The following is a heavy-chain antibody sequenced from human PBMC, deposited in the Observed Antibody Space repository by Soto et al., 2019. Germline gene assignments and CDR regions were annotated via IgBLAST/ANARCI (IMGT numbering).Heavy chain of an antibody. V-gene: IGHV1-18*01. D-gene: IGHD6-19*01. CDR2: ISAYNGNT. CDR3: ARDRGVAPPVAGNTHYYYYMDV. CDR1: GYSFTNYG. J-gene: IGHJ6*03. Sequence: QDQLVQSGVEVKKPGASVKVSCKASGYSFTNYGITWVRQAPGQGFEWMGWISAYNGNTNYAQKFQGRVTMTTDVSTSPAYLELRSLRSDDTAVYYCARDRGVAPPVAGNTHYYYYMDVWGKATTVTVSS.